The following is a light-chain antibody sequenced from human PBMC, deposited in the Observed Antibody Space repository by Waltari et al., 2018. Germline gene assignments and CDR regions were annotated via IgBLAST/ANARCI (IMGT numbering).Light chain of an antibody. CDR1: QSISSY. CDR2: AAC. J-gene: IGKJ5*01. Sequence: DIQMTQSPSSLSASVGDRVTITCRESQSISSYLNWYQQKPGKAPKLLIYAACSLQSGVPSRFSGSGSGTNFTLTISSLQPEDFATYYCQQSYSTPITFGQGTRLEIK. CDR3: QQSYSTPIT. V-gene: IGKV1-39*01.